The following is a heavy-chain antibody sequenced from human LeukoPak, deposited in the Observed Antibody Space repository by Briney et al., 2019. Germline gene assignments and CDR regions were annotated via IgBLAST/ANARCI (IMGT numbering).Heavy chain of an antibody. V-gene: IGHV1-2*02. CDR2: INPNSGGT. D-gene: IGHD6-13*01. CDR3: ARTIAAAVNWFDS. CDR1: GYTFTGYY. J-gene: IGHJ5*01. Sequence: ASVKVSCKASGYTFTGYYMHWVRQAPGQGLEWMGWINPNSGGTNYAQKFQGRVTMTRDTSISTAYMELSRLRSDDTAVYYCARTIAAAVNWFDSWGQGTLVTVSS.